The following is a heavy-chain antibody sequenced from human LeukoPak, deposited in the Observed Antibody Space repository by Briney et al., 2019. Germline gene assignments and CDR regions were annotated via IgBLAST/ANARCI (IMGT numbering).Heavy chain of an antibody. CDR2: IYYSGST. Sequence: SETLSLTCTVSGGSISSYYWSWIRQPPGKGLEWIGYIYYSGSTNYKSSLKSRVTISVDTSKNQFSLKLSSVTAADTAMYYCARVFVYCSGGSCYWGWFDPWGQGTLVTVSS. V-gene: IGHV4-59*01. CDR3: ARVFVYCSGGSCYWGWFDP. J-gene: IGHJ5*02. CDR1: GGSISSYY. D-gene: IGHD2-15*01.